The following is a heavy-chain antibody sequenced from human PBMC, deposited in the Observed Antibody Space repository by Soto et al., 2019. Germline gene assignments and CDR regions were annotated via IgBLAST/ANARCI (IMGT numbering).Heavy chain of an antibody. CDR2: IGTSGKTI. Sequence: LRLSCAVSGFTFNSYEMNWVRQAPGKGLEWVSYIGTSGKTIYYADSVRGRFTISRDNAKNSLYLQMNSLRAEDTAVYFCARDPAIYSGKFDYGLDVWGRGTTVTVSS. CDR1: GFTFNSYE. CDR3: ARDPAIYSGKFDYGLDV. D-gene: IGHD4-4*01. V-gene: IGHV3-48*03. J-gene: IGHJ6*02.